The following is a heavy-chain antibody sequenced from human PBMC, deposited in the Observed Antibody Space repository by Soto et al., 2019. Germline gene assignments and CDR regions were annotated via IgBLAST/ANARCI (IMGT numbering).Heavy chain of an antibody. D-gene: IGHD3-16*02. CDR2: INHSGST. CDR1: GGSFSGYY. Sequence: QVQLQQWGAGLLKPSETLSLTCAVYGGSFSGYYWSWIRQPPGKGLEWIGEINHSGSTNYNPSLKSRVTISVDTSKTQFSLKLSSVTAADTAVYYCASQRRLGELSFPHHYWGQGTLVTVSS. CDR3: ASQRRLGELSFPHHY. V-gene: IGHV4-34*01. J-gene: IGHJ4*02.